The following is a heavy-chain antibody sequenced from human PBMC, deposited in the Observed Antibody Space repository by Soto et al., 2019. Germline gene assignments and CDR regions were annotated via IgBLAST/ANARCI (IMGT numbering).Heavy chain of an antibody. CDR2: IYSGGST. CDR1: GFTVSSNY. D-gene: IGHD2-15*01. Sequence: GGSRRLSCAASGFTVSSNYMSWVRQAPGKGLEWVSVIYSGGSTYYADSVKGRFTISRDNSKNTLYLQMNSLRAEDTAVYYCARDGGWWQPFDYWGQGTLVTVSS. J-gene: IGHJ4*02. CDR3: ARDGGWWQPFDY. V-gene: IGHV3-53*01.